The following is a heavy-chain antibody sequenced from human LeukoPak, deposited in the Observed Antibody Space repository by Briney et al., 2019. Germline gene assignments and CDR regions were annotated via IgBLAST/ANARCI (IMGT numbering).Heavy chain of an antibody. CDR2: ISAYNGNT. V-gene: IGHV1-18*01. D-gene: IGHD2-21*02. Sequence: GASVKVSCKASGYTFTSYGISWVRQAPGQGLEWMGWISAYNGNTNYAQKPQGRVTMTTDTSTSTAYMELRSLRADDTAVYYCARTYCGGDCRGYYYSYYMDVWGKGTTVTISS. J-gene: IGHJ6*03. CDR1: GYTFTSYG. CDR3: ARTYCGGDCRGYYYSYYMDV.